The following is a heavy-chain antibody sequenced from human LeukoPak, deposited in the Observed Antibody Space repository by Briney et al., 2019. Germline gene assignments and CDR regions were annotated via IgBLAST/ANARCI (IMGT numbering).Heavy chain of an antibody. D-gene: IGHD6-13*01. CDR1: GGSISSSSYY. CDR2: IYYSGST. J-gene: IGHJ6*03. CDR3: ARQGIAASGYYYYMDV. V-gene: IGHV4-39*01. Sequence: PSETLSPTCTVSGGSISSSSYYWGWIRQPPGKGMEWIGSIYYSGSTYYNPSLKSRVTISVDTSKNQFSLKLSSVTAADTAVYYCARQGIAASGYYYYMDVWGKGTTVTVSS.